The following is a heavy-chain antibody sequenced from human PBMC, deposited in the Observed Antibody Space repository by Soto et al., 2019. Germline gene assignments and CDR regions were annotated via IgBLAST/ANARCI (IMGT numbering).Heavy chain of an antibody. J-gene: IGHJ4*02. CDR1: TDSSSFTNSY. CDR3: ARHRIEVVWRGFDF. Sequence: QLQLQESGPGLVKPSETLSLTCTVSTDSSSFTNSYWGWIRQPPGKGLQWIGSSSYNGGTFYNPSLKGRGVISFDPSKQQSSLQVTSVTAADTAVYFCARHRIEVVWRGFDFWGQGSPVPVSS. D-gene: IGHD3-10*01. CDR2: SSYNGGT. V-gene: IGHV4-39*01.